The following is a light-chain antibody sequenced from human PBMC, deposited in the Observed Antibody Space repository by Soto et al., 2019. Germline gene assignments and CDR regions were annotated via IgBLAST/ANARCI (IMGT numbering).Light chain of an antibody. J-gene: IGLJ2*01. CDR2: EGS. Sequence: QSALTQPASVSGSPGQSITISCTGTSSDVGSYNLVSWYQQHPGNAPKLIIYEGSKRPSGVSNRFSGSKSGNTASLTISGLQAEDEADYYCCSYAGSSTFYVVFGGGTKLTVL. CDR1: SSDVGSYNL. CDR3: CSYAGSSTFYVV. V-gene: IGLV2-23*03.